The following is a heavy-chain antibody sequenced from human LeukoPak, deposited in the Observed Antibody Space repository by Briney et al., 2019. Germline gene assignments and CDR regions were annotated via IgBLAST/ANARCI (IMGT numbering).Heavy chain of an antibody. CDR3: ARYSSGWYRRDYYYYYYMDV. Sequence: GGSLRLSCAASGFTFGTSWMDWVRQAPGKGLEWVANIKQDGSEKYYVDSVKGRFTISRDNAKNSLYLQMNSLRAEDTAVYYCARYSSGWYRRDYYYYYYMDVWGKGTTVTVSS. D-gene: IGHD6-19*01. V-gene: IGHV3-7*01. CDR2: IKQDGSEK. J-gene: IGHJ6*03. CDR1: GFTFGTSW.